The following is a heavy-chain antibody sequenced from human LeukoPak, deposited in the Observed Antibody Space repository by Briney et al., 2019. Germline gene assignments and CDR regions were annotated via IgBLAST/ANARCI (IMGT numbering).Heavy chain of an antibody. Sequence: PGGSLRLSCAASGFTFSSYAMNWVRQAPGKGLEWVSAISGSGGSTYYADSVKGRFTISRDNSKNTLYLQMNSLRAEDTAVYYCAKDRFVFYYDSSGYYDYWGQGTLVTVSS. CDR3: AKDRFVFYYDSSGYYDY. V-gene: IGHV3-23*01. CDR1: GFTFSSYA. J-gene: IGHJ4*02. D-gene: IGHD3-22*01. CDR2: ISGSGGST.